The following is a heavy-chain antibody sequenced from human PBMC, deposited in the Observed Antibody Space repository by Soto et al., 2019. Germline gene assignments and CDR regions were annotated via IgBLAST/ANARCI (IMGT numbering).Heavy chain of an antibody. V-gene: IGHV3-9*01. Sequence: EVQLVESGGGLVQPGRSLRLSCAASGFTFDDYAMHWVRQAPGKGLEWVSGISWNSGSIGYADSVKGRFTISRDNAKNSLYLQMNSLRAEDTALYYCAKDYDYGEYGGTRGFDYWGQGTLVTVSS. CDR1: GFTFDDYA. D-gene: IGHD4-17*01. CDR2: ISWNSGSI. CDR3: AKDYDYGEYGGTRGFDY. J-gene: IGHJ4*02.